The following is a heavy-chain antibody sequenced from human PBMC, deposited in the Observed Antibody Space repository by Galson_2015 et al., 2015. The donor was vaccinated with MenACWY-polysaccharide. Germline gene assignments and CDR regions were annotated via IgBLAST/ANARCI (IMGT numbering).Heavy chain of an antibody. Sequence: SLRLSCAASGFSFSTYAMTWVRQAPGKGLEWVSAIRGSGGGTKYADSVKGRFTISRDNSKNTLYLQMNSLRAEDTALYYCAKDSIGCTSASCFAFDIWGQGTMVTVSS. V-gene: IGHV3-23*01. CDR1: GFSFSTYA. J-gene: IGHJ3*02. CDR2: IRGSGGGT. D-gene: IGHD2-2*01. CDR3: AKDSIGCTSASCFAFDI.